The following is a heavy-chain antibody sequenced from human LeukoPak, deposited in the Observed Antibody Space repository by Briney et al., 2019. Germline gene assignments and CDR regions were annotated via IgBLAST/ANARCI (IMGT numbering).Heavy chain of an antibody. CDR1: GYSFTSYW. Sequence: GESLKISCKGSGYSFTSYWIGWVRQMPGKGLEWMGIIYPGDSATRYSPSFQGQVTISADKSISTAYLQWSSLKASDTAMYYCARVQLWFGELYPPFDYWGQGTLVTVSS. V-gene: IGHV5-51*01. CDR3: ARVQLWFGELYPPFDY. D-gene: IGHD3-10*01. CDR2: IYPGDSAT. J-gene: IGHJ4*02.